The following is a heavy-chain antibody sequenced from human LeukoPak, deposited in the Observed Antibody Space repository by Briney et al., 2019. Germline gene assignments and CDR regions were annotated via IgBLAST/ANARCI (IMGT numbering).Heavy chain of an antibody. CDR2: INHSGST. CDR1: GFTFSSYS. V-gene: IGHV4-34*01. J-gene: IGHJ4*02. Sequence: GSLRLSCAASGFTFSSYSMNWVRQPPGKGLEWIGEINHSGSTNYNPSLKSRVTISVDTSKNQFSLKLSSVTAADTAVYYCARHVLRYFDWLLLWDYWGQGTLVTVSS. CDR3: ARHVLRYFDWLLLWDY. D-gene: IGHD3-9*01.